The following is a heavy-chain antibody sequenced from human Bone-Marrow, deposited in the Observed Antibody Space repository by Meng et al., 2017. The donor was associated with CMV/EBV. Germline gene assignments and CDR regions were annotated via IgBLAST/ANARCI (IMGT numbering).Heavy chain of an antibody. D-gene: IGHD5-18*01. Sequence: ASLKVSCKASGYTFTSYDINWVRQATGQGLEWMGWMNPNSGNTGYAQKFQGRVTITRNTSISTAYMELSSLRSEDTAVYYGARGLRGYADYWGQGTLVTVSS. CDR2: MNPNSGNT. J-gene: IGHJ4*02. CDR3: ARGLRGYADY. CDR1: GYTFTSYD. V-gene: IGHV1-8*03.